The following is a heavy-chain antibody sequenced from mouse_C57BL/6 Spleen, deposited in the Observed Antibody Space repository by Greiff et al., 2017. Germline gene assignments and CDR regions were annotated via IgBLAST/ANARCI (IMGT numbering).Heavy chain of an antibody. D-gene: IGHD2-2*01. Sequence: EVKLVESGGGLVKPGGSLKLSCAASGFTFSSHTMSWVRQTTGKRLEWVATISGGGGNTYYPDSVKGRFTISRDNAKNTLYLQMSSLRSEDTALYYCARPYGYDVGGAMDYWGQGTSVTVSS. CDR1: GFTFSSHT. J-gene: IGHJ4*01. CDR3: ARPYGYDVGGAMDY. V-gene: IGHV5-9*01. CDR2: ISGGGGNT.